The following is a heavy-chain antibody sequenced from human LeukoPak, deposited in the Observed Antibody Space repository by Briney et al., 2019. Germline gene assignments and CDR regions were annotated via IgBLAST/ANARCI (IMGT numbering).Heavy chain of an antibody. J-gene: IGHJ5*02. D-gene: IGHD6-6*01. CDR3: ARKYPDHWFDP. CDR1: GGSISSGNYY. V-gene: IGHV4-30-4*01. CDR2: IFYLGST. Sequence: SETLSLTCTVSGGSISSGNYYWSWIRQPPGKGLEWIGYIFYLGSTYYNPSLKSRVSISVNTLKNQFSLKLTAVTAADTAVYYCARKYPDHWFDPWGQGTLVTVSS.